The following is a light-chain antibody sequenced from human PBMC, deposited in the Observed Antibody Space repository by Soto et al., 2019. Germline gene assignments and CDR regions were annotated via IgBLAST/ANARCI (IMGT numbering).Light chain of an antibody. Sequence: QSVLTQPPSVSGAPGQKVTISCTRSSSNIGAAYDVHWYQHLPGTDPKLLIYGNNNRPSGVPDRFSGSKSGTSASLAITGLQAEDEADYYCQSYDSSLSGWVFCGGTKLTVL. J-gene: IGLJ3*02. CDR3: QSYDSSLSGWV. V-gene: IGLV1-40*01. CDR2: GNN. CDR1: SSNIGAAYD.